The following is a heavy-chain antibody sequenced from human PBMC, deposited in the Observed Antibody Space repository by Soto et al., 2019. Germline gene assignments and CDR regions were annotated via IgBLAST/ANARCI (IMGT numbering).Heavy chain of an antibody. CDR1: GFSLSTSGVG. D-gene: IGHD3-16*02. J-gene: IGHJ4*02. CDR3: VRIFMITFGGVIVDY. CDR2: IYWDDDK. Sequence: QITLKESGPTLVKPTQTLTLTCTFSGFSLSTSGVGVGWIRQPPGKALEWLALIYWDDDKRYSPSLKSRLTNTKDTSKNQVVLTMTNMDPVDTATYYCVRIFMITFGGVIVDYWGQGTLVTVSS. V-gene: IGHV2-5*02.